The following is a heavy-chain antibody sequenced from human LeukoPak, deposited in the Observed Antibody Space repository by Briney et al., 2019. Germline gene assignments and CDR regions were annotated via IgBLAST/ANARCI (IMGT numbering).Heavy chain of an antibody. V-gene: IGHV3-64*01. CDR3: ARDRLNYYDSSGYYPNWFDP. D-gene: IGHD3-22*01. J-gene: IGHJ5*02. CDR1: GFTFSSYA. CDR2: ISSNWGST. Sequence: GGSLRLSCAASGFTFSSYAMHWVRQAPGQGLEYVSAISSNWGSTYYANSVKGRFTISRDNSKNTLYLQMGSLRAEDMAVYYCARDRLNYYDSSGYYPNWFDPWGQGTLVTVSS.